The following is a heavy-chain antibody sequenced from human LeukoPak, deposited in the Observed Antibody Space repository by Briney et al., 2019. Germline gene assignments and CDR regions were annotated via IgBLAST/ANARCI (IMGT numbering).Heavy chain of an antibody. CDR2: ISSSSSYI. CDR1: GFTFSSYE. D-gene: IGHD4-23*01. Sequence: GGSLRLSCSASGFTFSSYEMNWVRQAPGKGLEWVSSISSSSSYIYYADSVKGRFTISRDNAKNSLYLQMNSLRAEDTAVYYCASLFYDYGGNTIDYWGQGTLVTVSS. CDR3: ASLFYDYGGNTIDY. J-gene: IGHJ4*02. V-gene: IGHV3-21*01.